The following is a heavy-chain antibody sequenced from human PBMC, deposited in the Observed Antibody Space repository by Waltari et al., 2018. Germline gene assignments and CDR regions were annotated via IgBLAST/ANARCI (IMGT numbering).Heavy chain of an antibody. CDR3: AREKDYYEITGSDVDAFDI. Sequence: QVQLQESGPGLVKPSGTLSLTCAVSGGSITSSNWWSWVRQPPGKGLEWIGEIYHTGNTKYNPALKSQVTISVDKSKNQFSLKVRSVTAADTAMYYCAREKDYYEITGSDVDAFDIWGQGTMVTVSS. V-gene: IGHV4-4*02. CDR1: GGSITSSNW. D-gene: IGHD3-22*01. CDR2: IYHTGNT. J-gene: IGHJ3*02.